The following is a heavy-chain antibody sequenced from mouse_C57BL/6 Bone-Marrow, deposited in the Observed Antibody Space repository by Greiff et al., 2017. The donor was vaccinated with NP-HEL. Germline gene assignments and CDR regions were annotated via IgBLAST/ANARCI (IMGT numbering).Heavy chain of an antibody. D-gene: IGHD2-4*01. Sequence: VQLQQSGPVLVKPGASVKMSCKASGYTFTDYYMNWVKQSHGKSLEWIGVINPYNGGTSYNQKFKGKATLTVDKSSSTAYMELNSLTSEDSAVYYCARPYDYDDLAWFAYWGQGTLVTVSA. CDR3: ARPYDYDDLAWFAY. CDR1: GYTFTDYY. J-gene: IGHJ3*01. V-gene: IGHV1-19*01. CDR2: INPYNGGT.